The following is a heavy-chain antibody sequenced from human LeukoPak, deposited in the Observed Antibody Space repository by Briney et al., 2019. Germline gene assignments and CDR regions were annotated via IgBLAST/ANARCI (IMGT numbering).Heavy chain of an antibody. CDR3: AKDGGLWVSAHWGDS. D-gene: IGHD7-27*01. Sequence: GGSLRLSCAASGFTFSSYTMSWVRQAPGKGLEWVSTITTSDGNTHYADSVKGRFTVSRDNSKNTLYLQMNSLRAEDTAVYYCAKDGGLWVSAHWGDSWGRGTLVTVSS. CDR1: GFTFSSYT. V-gene: IGHV3-23*01. CDR2: ITTSDGNT. J-gene: IGHJ4*02.